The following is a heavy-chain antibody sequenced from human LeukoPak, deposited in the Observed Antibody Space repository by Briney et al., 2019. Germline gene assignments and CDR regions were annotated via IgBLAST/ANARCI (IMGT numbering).Heavy chain of an antibody. CDR2: IYHSGRT. V-gene: IGHV4-38-2*01. CDR3: ATEVGQWLVRT. J-gene: IGHJ4*02. D-gene: IGHD6-19*01. Sequence: SETLSLTCGVSGYSISSGYYWGWIRQPPGKVLELIGSIYHSGRTYYNQSLKSRVTISVETSKNQFSLKLTSVTAADTAVYYCATEVGQWLVRTWGQGTLVTVSS. CDR1: GYSISSGYY.